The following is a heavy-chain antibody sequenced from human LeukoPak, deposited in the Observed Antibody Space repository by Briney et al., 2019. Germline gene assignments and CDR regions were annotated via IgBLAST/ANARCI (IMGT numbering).Heavy chain of an antibody. Sequence: PAGTLSLSCVASGFTFSAYGMHWVRQAPGKGLEWVAVISDDGSNKYYVDPVKGRFTISRDNSKNTLYLQMNSLRAEDTAVYYCARRPFIVVVPAAMSPFDYWGQGTLVTVSS. CDR3: ARRPFIVVVPAAMSPFDY. J-gene: IGHJ4*02. CDR1: GFTFSAYG. CDR2: ISDDGSNK. D-gene: IGHD2-2*01. V-gene: IGHV3-30*03.